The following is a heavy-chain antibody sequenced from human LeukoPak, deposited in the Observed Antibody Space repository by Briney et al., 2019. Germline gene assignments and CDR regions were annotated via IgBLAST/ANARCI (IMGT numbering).Heavy chain of an antibody. Sequence: PSEILSLTCTVSGGSISSYYWSWIRQPAGKGLEWIGRIYTSGSTNYNPSLKSRVTMSVDTSKNQFSLQLNSVTPEDTAVYYCARLISGYFDYWGQGALVTVSS. CDR1: GGSISSYY. D-gene: IGHD2/OR15-2a*01. CDR2: IYTSGST. CDR3: ARLISGYFDY. J-gene: IGHJ4*02. V-gene: IGHV4-4*07.